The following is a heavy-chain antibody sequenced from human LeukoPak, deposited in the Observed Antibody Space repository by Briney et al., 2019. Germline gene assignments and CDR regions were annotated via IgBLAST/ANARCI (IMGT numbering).Heavy chain of an antibody. Sequence: ASVKVSCKASGYTFTSYGISWVRQAPGQGLEWMGWINAYNGNTNYAQKLQGRVTMTTDTSTSTAYMELRSLRSDDTAVYYCARDYYSSSWYHAFDIWGQGTMVTVSS. D-gene: IGHD6-13*01. J-gene: IGHJ3*02. CDR2: INAYNGNT. CDR1: GYTFTSYG. V-gene: IGHV1-18*01. CDR3: ARDYYSSSWYHAFDI.